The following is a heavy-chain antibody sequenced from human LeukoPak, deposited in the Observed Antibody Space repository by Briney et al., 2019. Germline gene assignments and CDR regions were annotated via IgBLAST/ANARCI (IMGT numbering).Heavy chain of an antibody. J-gene: IGHJ4*02. D-gene: IGHD3-3*01. CDR3: ARVMGIYDFWSGFDY. CDR2: IKQDGSEK. CDR1: GFTFSSYW. V-gene: IGHV3-7*05. Sequence: GALRLSCAASGFTFSSYWMSWVRQAPGKGLEWVANIKQDGSEKYYVDSVKGRFTISRDNAKNSLYLQMNSLRAEDTAVYYCARVMGIYDFWSGFDYWGQGTLVTVSS.